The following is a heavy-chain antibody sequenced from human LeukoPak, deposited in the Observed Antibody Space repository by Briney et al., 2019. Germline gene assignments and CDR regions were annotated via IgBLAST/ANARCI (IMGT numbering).Heavy chain of an antibody. Sequence: GGSLRLSCTASGFTFGDYAMSWFRQAPGKGLEWGGFIRSKAYGGTTEYAASVKGRFTISRDDSKSIAYLQMNSLKTEDTAVYYCTRVCYDILTGYRYYFGYWGQGTLVTVSS. V-gene: IGHV3-49*03. J-gene: IGHJ4*02. CDR1: GFTFGDYA. CDR3: TRVCYDILTGYRYYFGY. CDR2: IRSKAYGGTT. D-gene: IGHD3-9*01.